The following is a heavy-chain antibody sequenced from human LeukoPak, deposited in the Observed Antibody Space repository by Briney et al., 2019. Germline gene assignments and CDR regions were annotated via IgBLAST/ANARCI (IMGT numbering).Heavy chain of an antibody. D-gene: IGHD3-22*01. V-gene: IGHV1-69*13. J-gene: IGHJ4*02. Sequence: SVKVSCRASGGTFSSYAISWVRQAPGQGLEWMGGIIPIFGTANYAQKFQGRVTITADESTSTAYMELSSLRSEDTAVYYCARDPSYYYDSSGYQWGQGTLVTVSS. CDR1: GGTFSSYA. CDR2: IIPIFGTA. CDR3: ARDPSYYYDSSGYQ.